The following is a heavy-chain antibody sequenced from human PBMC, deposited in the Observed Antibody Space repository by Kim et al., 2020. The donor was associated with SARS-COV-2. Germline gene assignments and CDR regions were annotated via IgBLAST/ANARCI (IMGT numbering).Heavy chain of an antibody. D-gene: IGHD5-18*01. CDR3: ARGGRGYSYGCGD. J-gene: IGHJ4*02. Sequence: YAQKFQGRVTITADKSTSTAYMELSSLRSEDTAVYYCARGGRGYSYGCGDWGQGTLVTVSS. V-gene: IGHV1-69*04.